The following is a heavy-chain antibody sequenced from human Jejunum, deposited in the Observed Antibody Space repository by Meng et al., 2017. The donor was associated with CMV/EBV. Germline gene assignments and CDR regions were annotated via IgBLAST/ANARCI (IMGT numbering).Heavy chain of an antibody. CDR1: GVSISSSSSY. J-gene: IGHJ4*02. D-gene: IGHD2-2*01. Sequence: GVSISSSSSYCAWIRQPPGKGLDWFVNIYYSGSTSYNPSLKSRATISQDTYMNQFSLKLTSVTAADTAVYYCARVDCSTSCFSFDNWGQGALVTVSS. CDR3: ARVDCSTSCFSFDN. CDR2: IYYSGST. V-gene: IGHV4-39*07.